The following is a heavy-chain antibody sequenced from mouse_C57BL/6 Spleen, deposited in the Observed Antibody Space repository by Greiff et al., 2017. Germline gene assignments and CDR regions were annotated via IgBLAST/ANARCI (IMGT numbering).Heavy chain of an antibody. CDR3: AKGGVVTHYYAMDD. Sequence: QVQLMESGPGLVQPSQSLSITCTVSGFSLTSYGVHWVRQSPGKGLEWLGVIWRGGSTDYNAAFMSRLSITKDNSKSQVFFKMNSLQADDTAIYYCAKGGVVTHYYAMDDWGQGTSVTVSS. D-gene: IGHD2-5*01. CDR2: IWRGGST. V-gene: IGHV2-5*01. J-gene: IGHJ4*01. CDR1: GFSLTSYG.